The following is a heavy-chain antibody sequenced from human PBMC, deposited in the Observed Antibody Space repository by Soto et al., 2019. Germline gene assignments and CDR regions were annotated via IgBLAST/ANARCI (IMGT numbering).Heavy chain of an antibody. CDR3: ARAWSGSYPFDY. J-gene: IGHJ4*02. CDR2: IYHSGST. Sequence: QLQLQESGSGLVKPSQTLSLTCAVSGGSISSGAYSWSWIRQPPGKGLEWIGYIYHSGSTYYNPSLKSRVTMSIDRSKNLLSLELNSVTAADTAAYFWARAWSGSYPFDYWGQGALVTVSS. CDR1: GGSISSGAYS. V-gene: IGHV4-30-2*01. D-gene: IGHD1-26*01.